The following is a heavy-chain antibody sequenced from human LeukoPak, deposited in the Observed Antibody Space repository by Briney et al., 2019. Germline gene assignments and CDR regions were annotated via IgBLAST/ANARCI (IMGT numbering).Heavy chain of an antibody. D-gene: IGHD6-19*01. J-gene: IGHJ4*02. CDR1: GYTLTELS. V-gene: IGHV1-24*01. Sequence: ASVKVSCKVSGYTLTELSMHWVRQAPGKGLEWMGGFDPEDGETIYAQKFQGRVTMTEDTSTGTAYMELSSLRSEDTAVYYCATGYDPDLAVAGSIFDYWGQGTLVTVSS. CDR3: ATGYDPDLAVAGSIFDY. CDR2: FDPEDGET.